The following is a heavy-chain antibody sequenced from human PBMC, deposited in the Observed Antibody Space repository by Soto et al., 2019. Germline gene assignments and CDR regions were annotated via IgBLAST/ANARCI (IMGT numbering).Heavy chain of an antibody. D-gene: IGHD2-15*01. CDR2: ISAYNGNT. J-gene: IGHJ6*02. CDR1: GYTFTSYG. CDR3: ASGYCSGGSCYGYYYYGMDV. V-gene: IGHV1-18*01. Sequence: VKVSCKASGYTFTSYGISWVRQAPGQGLEWMGWISAYNGNTNYAQKLQGRVTMTTDTSTSTAYMELRSLRSDDTAVYYCASGYCSGGSCYGYYYYGMDVWGQGTTVTVSS.